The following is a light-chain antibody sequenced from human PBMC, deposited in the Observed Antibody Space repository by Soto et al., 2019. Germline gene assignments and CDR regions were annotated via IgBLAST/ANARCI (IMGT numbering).Light chain of an antibody. CDR3: GSWDSSLSAYV. CDR1: SSVVGSYDL. CDR2: EGT. J-gene: IGLJ1*01. Sequence: QSALTQPASVSGPPGQSIVISCNGSSSVVGSYDLVSWYLQYPGKAPKVIIFEGTKRPSGVSDRFSGSKSGNTASLTISGLQTEDEADYYCGSWDSSLSAYVFGTGTKLTVL. V-gene: IGLV2-23*01.